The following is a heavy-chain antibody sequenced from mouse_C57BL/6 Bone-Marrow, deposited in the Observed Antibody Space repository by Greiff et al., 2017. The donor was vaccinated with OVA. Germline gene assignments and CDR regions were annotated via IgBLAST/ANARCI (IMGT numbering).Heavy chain of an antibody. CDR1: GFSLTSYG. V-gene: IGHV2-2*01. J-gene: IGHJ4*01. Sequence: VKLMESGPGLVQPSQRLSITCTVSGFSLTSYGVHWVRQSPGKGLEWLGVIWSGGSTDYNAAFISRLSISKDNSKSQVFFKMNSLQADDTAIYYCARVGQGYAMDYWGQGTSVTVSS. D-gene: IGHD3-3*01. CDR3: ARVGQGYAMDY. CDR2: IWSGGST.